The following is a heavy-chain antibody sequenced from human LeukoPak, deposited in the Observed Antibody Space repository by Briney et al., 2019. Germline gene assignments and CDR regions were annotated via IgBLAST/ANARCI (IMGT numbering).Heavy chain of an antibody. D-gene: IGHD6-13*01. J-gene: IGHJ5*02. CDR2: IWYDGSNK. V-gene: IGHV3-33*06. Sequence: PGRSLRLSCAASGYTVSVYGMYWVRQAPGKGLEWVAVIWYDGSNKYYADSVKGRFTISRDNSKNTLYLQMNSLRAEDPAVYYCAKSGIAAAQEGDWFDPWGQGTLVTVSS. CDR1: GYTVSVYG. CDR3: AKSGIAAAQEGDWFDP.